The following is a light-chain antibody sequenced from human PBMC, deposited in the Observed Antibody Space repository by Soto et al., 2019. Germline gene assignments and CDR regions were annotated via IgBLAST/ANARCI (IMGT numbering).Light chain of an antibody. CDR3: SSYTSSSTPWV. CDR1: TSDVGYYNY. V-gene: IGLV2-14*01. J-gene: IGLJ3*02. Sequence: QSVLTQPASVSGSPGQSITISCTGTTSDVGYYNYVSWYQQLPGKAPKLMIYEVSNRPSGVSNRFSGSKSGNTASLAISGLQAEDEADYYCSSYTSSSTPWVFGGGTKLTVL. CDR2: EVS.